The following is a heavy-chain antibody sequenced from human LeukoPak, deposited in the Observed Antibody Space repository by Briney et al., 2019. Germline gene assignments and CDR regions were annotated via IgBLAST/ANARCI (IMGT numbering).Heavy chain of an antibody. CDR1: GFSFSDFY. Sequence: GGSLRLSCVASGFSFSDFYMSWIRQAPGKGLEWVSYISSSSSSVYYADSVKGQFTISRDNAKNSLYLQMNSLRAEGTAVYYCARPPYNSGWYYFDYWGQGTLVTVSS. J-gene: IGHJ4*02. CDR3: ARPPYNSGWYYFDY. CDR2: ISSSSSSV. D-gene: IGHD6-19*01. V-gene: IGHV3-11*04.